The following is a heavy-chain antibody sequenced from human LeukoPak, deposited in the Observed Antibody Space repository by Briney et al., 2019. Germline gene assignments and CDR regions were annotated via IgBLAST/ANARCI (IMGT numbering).Heavy chain of an antibody. CDR1: GGTFSSYA. J-gene: IGHJ4*02. D-gene: IGHD3-10*01. CDR3: AIAAMVRGVFDY. CDR2: IIPIFGTA. V-gene: IGHV1-69*13. Sequence: GASAKVSCKASGGTFSSYAISWVRQAPGQGLEWMGGIIPIFGTANYAQKFQGRVTITADESTSTAYMELSSLRSEDTAVYYCAIAAMVRGVFDYWGQGTLVTVSS.